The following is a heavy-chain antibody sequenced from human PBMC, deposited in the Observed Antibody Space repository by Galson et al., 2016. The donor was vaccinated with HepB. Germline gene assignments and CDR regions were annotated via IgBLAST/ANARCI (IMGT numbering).Heavy chain of an antibody. CDR1: GDSVSRNSAA. V-gene: IGHV6-1*01. Sequence: CAISGDSVSRNSAAWNWIRQSPSRGLEWLGMTYYRSKWYNDYALSVQSRITINPDTSKNQFSLQLNSVTPGDTAVYYCARRDGYNDYFDYWGQGTLVTVSS. CDR2: TYYRSKWYN. J-gene: IGHJ4*02. CDR3: ARRDGYNDYFDY. D-gene: IGHD5-24*01.